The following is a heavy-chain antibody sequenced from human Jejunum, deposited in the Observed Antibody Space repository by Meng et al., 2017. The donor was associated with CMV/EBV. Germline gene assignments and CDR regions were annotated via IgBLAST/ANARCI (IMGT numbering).Heavy chain of an antibody. CDR2: ISWNSGRI. J-gene: IGHJ6*02. V-gene: IGHV3-9*01. CDR1: GFTLDDYA. CDR3: AKDKGRNYYYGMDV. Sequence: GFTLDDYAMHWVRQAPGKGLEWVSGISWNSGRIGYADSVKGRFTISRDNAKNSLYLQMNSLRAEDTALYYCAKDKGRNYYYGMDVWGQGTTVTVSS.